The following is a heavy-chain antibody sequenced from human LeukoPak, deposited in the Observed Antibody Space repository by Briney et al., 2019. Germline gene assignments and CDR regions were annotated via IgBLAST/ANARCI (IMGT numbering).Heavy chain of an antibody. J-gene: IGHJ4*02. CDR3: ARDLGGSYYEYYLDY. V-gene: IGHV1-2*02. CDR1: GYTFTGYY. Sequence: GASVKVSGKASGYTFTGYYMHWVRQAPGQGLEWMGWISPNSGGTNYAQKFQGRVTMTRDTSISTAYMELSRLRSDDTAVYYCARDLGGSYYEYYLDYWGQGTLVTVSS. CDR2: ISPNSGGT. D-gene: IGHD1-26*01.